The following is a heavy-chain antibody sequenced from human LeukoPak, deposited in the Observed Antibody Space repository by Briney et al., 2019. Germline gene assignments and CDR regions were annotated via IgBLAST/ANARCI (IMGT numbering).Heavy chain of an antibody. CDR1: GFTFSSYW. CDR2: IKQDGSEK. V-gene: IGHV3-7*01. J-gene: IGHJ4*02. D-gene: IGHD3-22*01. CDR3: ARDKDENDSSPILPWGLSFRWL. Sequence: GGSLRLSCAASGFTFSSYWMSWVRQAPGKGLEWVANIKQDGSEKYYVDSVKGRFTISRDNAKNSLYLQMNSLRAEDTAVYYCARDKDENDSSPILPWGLSFRWLWGQGTLVTVSS.